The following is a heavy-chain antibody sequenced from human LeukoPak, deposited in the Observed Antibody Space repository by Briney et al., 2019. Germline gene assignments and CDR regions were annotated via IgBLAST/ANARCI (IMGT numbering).Heavy chain of an antibody. D-gene: IGHD2-2*01. V-gene: IGHV3-23*01. CDR1: GFTFSSYA. Sequence: PGGSLRLSCAASGFTFSSYAMSWVRQAPGKGLEWVSTITRGGGSTYYADSVKGRFTISRGNSKNTLHLQMNSLRAEDTAIYYCAKDHPDCRGTSCLLFDCWGQGTLVTVSS. J-gene: IGHJ4*02. CDR2: ITRGGGST. CDR3: AKDHPDCRGTSCLLFDC.